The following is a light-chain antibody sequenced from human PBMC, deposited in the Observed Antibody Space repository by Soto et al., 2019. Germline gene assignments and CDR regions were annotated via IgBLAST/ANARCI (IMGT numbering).Light chain of an antibody. J-gene: IGKJ5*01. CDR3: QQSYSTLIT. CDR1: QSIINY. V-gene: IGKV1-39*01. CDR2: AAS. Sequence: DIQMTQSPSSLSASVGDRVTITCRASQSIINYLNWYQHQPGKAPKLLIYAASSLQSGVPSRFSGSGSGTDFTLTISSLQPEDFATYYCQQSYSTLITFGQGTRLEIK.